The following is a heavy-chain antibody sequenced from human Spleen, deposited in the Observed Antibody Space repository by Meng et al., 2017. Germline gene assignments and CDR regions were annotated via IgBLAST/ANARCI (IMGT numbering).Heavy chain of an antibody. CDR3: ARDYYYGSGSPHNFDY. Sequence: QVQLVQSGAEVKKPGASVKVSCKASGYTFTGYYMHWVRQAPGQGLEWMGRINPNTGGTNYAQKFQGRVTMTRDTSISIAYMDLSRLRSDDTAVYYCARDYYYGSGSPHNFDYWGQGALVTVSS. CDR2: INPNTGGT. J-gene: IGHJ4*02. V-gene: IGHV1-2*06. CDR1: GYTFTGYY. D-gene: IGHD3-10*01.